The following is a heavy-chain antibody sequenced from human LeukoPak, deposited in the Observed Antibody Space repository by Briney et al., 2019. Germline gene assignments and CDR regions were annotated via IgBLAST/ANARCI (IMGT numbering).Heavy chain of an antibody. D-gene: IGHD3-3*01. V-gene: IGHV4-59*08. CDR1: GGSISSYY. CDR3: ARGRLKVLRFLEWFQPSLDY. J-gene: IGHJ4*02. CDR2: IYYSGST. Sequence: PSETLSLTCTVSGGSISSYYWSWIRQPPGKGLEWIGYIYYSGSTNYNPSLKSRVTISVDTSKNQFSLKLSSVTAADTAVYYCARGRLKVLRFLEWFQPSLDYWGQGTLVTVSS.